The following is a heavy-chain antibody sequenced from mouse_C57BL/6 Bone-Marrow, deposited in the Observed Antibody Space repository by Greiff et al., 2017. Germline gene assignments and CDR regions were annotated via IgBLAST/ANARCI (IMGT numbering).Heavy chain of an antibody. Sequence: QVQLKESGAELVRPGTSVKMSCKASGYTFTNYWIGWAKQRPGHGLEWIGDIYPGGGYTNYNEKFKGKATLTADKSSSTAYMQFSSLTSEDSAIYYCARLGGAMDYWGQGTSVTVSS. J-gene: IGHJ4*01. CDR1: GYTFTNYW. CDR2: IYPGGGYT. CDR3: ARLGGAMDY. V-gene: IGHV1-63*01. D-gene: IGHD3-3*01.